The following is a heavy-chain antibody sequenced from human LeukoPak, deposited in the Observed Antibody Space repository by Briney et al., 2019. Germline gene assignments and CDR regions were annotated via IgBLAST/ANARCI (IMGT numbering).Heavy chain of an antibody. CDR1: GFTFSNAW. D-gene: IGHD6-19*01. J-gene: IGHJ4*02. V-gene: IGHV3-23*01. CDR3: AKRGTSSGWYSFDY. Sequence: PGGSLRLSCAASGFTFSNAWMSWVRQAPGKGLEWVSAISGSGGSTYYADSVKGRFTISRDNSKNTLYLQMNSLRAEDTAVYYCAKRGTSSGWYSFDYWGQGTLVTVSS. CDR2: ISGSGGST.